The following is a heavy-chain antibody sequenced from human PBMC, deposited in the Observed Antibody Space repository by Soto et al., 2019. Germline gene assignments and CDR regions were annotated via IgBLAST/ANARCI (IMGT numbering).Heavy chain of an antibody. CDR2: ISSSSSTI. CDR3: ARLLVDPWYMDV. Sequence: EVQLVESGGGLVQPGGSLRLSCAASGFTFSSYSMNWVRQAPGKGLGWVSYISSSSSTIYYADSVKGRFTISRDNAKNSLYLQMNSLRAEDTAVYYCARLLVDPWYMDVWGKGTTVTVSS. D-gene: IGHD1-26*01. J-gene: IGHJ6*03. CDR1: GFTFSSYS. V-gene: IGHV3-48*01.